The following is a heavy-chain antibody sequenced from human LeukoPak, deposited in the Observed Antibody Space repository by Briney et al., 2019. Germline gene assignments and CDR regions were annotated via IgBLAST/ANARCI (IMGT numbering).Heavy chain of an antibody. Sequence: PSETLSLTCTVSGGSISPYYWSWIRQPPGKALEWIGAVYYTGSTKYDPSLNSRLTISVDTSKNQFALMLTSVTAADTAVYYCARHTYYDTHGFHLGWFDPWGQGSLVTVSS. CDR3: ARHTYYDTHGFHLGWFDP. CDR1: GGSISPYY. V-gene: IGHV4-59*08. D-gene: IGHD3-22*01. J-gene: IGHJ5*02. CDR2: VYYTGST.